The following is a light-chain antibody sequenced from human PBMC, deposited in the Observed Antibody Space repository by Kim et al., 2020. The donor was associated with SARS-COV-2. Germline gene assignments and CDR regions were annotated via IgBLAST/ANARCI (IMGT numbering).Light chain of an antibody. J-gene: IGKJ3*01. CDR2: GAS. CDR1: QSVYSN. Sequence: EMVMTQSPATLSVSPGERATLSCRASQSVYSNLAWYQQKPGQAPRLLVSGASTWATGIPARFSGSGSGTEFTLTISSLRSEDFAVYYCQQYNKWPPTFGPGTKVDIK. V-gene: IGKV3-15*01. CDR3: QQYNKWPPT.